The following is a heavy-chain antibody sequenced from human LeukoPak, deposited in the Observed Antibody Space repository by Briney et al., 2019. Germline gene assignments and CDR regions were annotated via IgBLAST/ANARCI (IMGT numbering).Heavy chain of an antibody. CDR2: IYSGGST. CDR3: ANLPRGDY. V-gene: IGHV3-53*01. D-gene: IGHD3-10*01. Sequence: GGSLRLSCAASGLTFSSAYMTWVRQAPAKGLEWVSIIYSGGSTYYSDCGTGRFTISRDHSKNTLYLQMNSLRVEDTAVYYCANLPRGDYWGQGTLVTVSS. CDR1: GLTFSSAY. J-gene: IGHJ4*02.